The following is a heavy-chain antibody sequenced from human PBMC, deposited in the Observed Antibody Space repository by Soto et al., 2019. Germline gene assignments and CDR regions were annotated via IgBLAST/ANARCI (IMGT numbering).Heavy chain of an antibody. Sequence: QVQLVESGGGVVQPGRSLRLSCAASGFTFSSYAMHWVRQAPGKGLEWVAVISYDGSNKYYADSVKGRFTISRDNSKNTLYLQMNSLRAEDTAVYYFARSPPLYTAMVDKEILGAFDIWGQGTMVTVSS. CDR1: GFTFSSYA. CDR2: ISYDGSNK. V-gene: IGHV3-30-3*01. CDR3: ARSPPLYTAMVDKEILGAFDI. D-gene: IGHD5-18*01. J-gene: IGHJ3*02.